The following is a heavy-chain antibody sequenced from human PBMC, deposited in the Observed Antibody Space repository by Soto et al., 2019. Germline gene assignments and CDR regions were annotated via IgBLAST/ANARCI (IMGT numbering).Heavy chain of an antibody. CDR3: TRDPNGDHIGAFDF. V-gene: IGHV3-23*04. J-gene: IGHJ3*01. Sequence: EVQVVESGGGLVQPGGSLRLSCATSKFTFSAYAMTWVRQAPGEGLEWVSSVSGRGGGTYYADSVKGRFSISRDNSKNTLYLRMNSLRVEDTAVYYCTRDPNGDHIGAFDFWGQGIVVTVSS. CDR1: KFTFSAYA. D-gene: IGHD4-17*01. CDR2: VSGRGGGT.